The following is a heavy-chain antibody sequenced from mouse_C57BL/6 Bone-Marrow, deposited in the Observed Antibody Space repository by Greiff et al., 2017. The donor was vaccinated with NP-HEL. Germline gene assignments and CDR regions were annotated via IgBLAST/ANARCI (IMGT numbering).Heavy chain of an antibody. CDR1: GFTFSSYA. CDR2: ISDGGSYT. V-gene: IGHV5-4*03. Sequence: EVKLMESGGGLVKPGGSLKLSCAASGFTFSSYAMSWVRQTPEKRLEWVATISDGGSYTYYPDNVKGRFTISRDNAKNNLYLQMSHLKSEDTAMYYCAANWDGVYAMDYWGQGTSVTVSS. CDR3: AANWDGVYAMDY. D-gene: IGHD4-1*01. J-gene: IGHJ4*01.